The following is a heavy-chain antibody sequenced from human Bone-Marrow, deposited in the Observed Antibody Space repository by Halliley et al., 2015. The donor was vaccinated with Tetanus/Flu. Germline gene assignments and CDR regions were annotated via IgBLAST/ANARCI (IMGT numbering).Heavy chain of an antibody. V-gene: IGHV5-51*03. CDR2: IYPSDSDT. D-gene: IGHD2-15*01. J-gene: IGHJ6*02. Sequence: MQLVQSGAEVKKPGESLKISCLGSGYSFVKYWIAWVRQTPGKGLEWMGTIYPSDSDTRYSPSFQGQVTISVDKSLSTAFLQWSSLGVSDSAIYYCARRAASCSGSNCYDLGGIDVWGRGTTVIVSS. CDR3: ARRAASCSGSNCYDLGGIDV. CDR1: GYSFVKYW.